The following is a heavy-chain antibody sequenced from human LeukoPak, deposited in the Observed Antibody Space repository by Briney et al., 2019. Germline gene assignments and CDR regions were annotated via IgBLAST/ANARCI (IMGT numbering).Heavy chain of an antibody. Sequence: GGSLRLSCAASGFTFSSYGMHWVRQAPGKGLEWVAFIRYDGSNKYYADSVKGRFTISRDNSKNTLYPQMNSLRAEDTAVYYCARARGSYGYFFDYWGQGSLVTVSS. CDR3: ARARGSYGYFFDY. J-gene: IGHJ4*02. CDR2: IRYDGSNK. D-gene: IGHD1-26*01. V-gene: IGHV3-30*02. CDR1: GFTFSSYG.